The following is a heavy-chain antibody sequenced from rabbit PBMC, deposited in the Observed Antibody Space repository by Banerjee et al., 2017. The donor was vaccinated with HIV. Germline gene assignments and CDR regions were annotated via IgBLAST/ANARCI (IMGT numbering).Heavy chain of an antibody. V-gene: IGHV1S45*01. CDR3: ARSGYGGGGDITYFDL. D-gene: IGHD4-2*01. CDR1: GFSFSNKYV. Sequence: QQQLEESGGDLVKPEGSLTLTCTASGFSFSNKYVMCWVRQAPGKGLEWIACINTSSGNTVYASWAKGRFTISKTSSTTVTLQMTSLTAADTATYFCARSGYGGGGDITYFDLWGQGTLVTVS. CDR2: INTSSGNT. J-gene: IGHJ4*01.